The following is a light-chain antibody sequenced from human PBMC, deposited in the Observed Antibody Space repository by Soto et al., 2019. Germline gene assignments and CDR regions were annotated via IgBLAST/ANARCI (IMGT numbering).Light chain of an antibody. CDR3: QQYNNWPYT. V-gene: IGKV3-15*01. CDR1: QSVRSY. CDR2: GAS. J-gene: IGKJ2*01. Sequence: DIVMTQSPATLSVSPGDRAALSCRASQSVRSYLAWYQQKPGQSPRLLISGASTRATGFPARFSGSGSGTEFTLTISNLQSEDFAVYYCQQYNNWPYTFGQGTKLEIK.